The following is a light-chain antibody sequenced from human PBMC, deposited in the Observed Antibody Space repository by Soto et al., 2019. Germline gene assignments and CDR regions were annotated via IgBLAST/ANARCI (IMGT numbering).Light chain of an antibody. CDR2: EVS. Sequence: QSALTQPPSVSGSPGQSVTISCTGTSSDVGSYNRVSWYQQPPGTAPKLMIYEVSNRPSGVPDRFSGSKSGNTASLTISGLQAEDDADYYCSSYTSSSTFVVFGGGTKLTVL. CDR3: SSYTSSSTFVV. V-gene: IGLV2-18*02. J-gene: IGLJ2*01. CDR1: SSDVGSYNR.